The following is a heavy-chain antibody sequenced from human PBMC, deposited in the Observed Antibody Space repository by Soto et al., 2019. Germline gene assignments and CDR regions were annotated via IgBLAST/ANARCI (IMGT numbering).Heavy chain of an antibody. J-gene: IGHJ4*02. CDR3: AREAMASSVFGY. CDR2: INPNSGGT. CDR1: GYTFTGYF. V-gene: IGHV1-2*02. Sequence: QVQLVQSGAEVKNPGASAKVSCKASGYTFTGYFIHWVRQAPGQGLEWMGWINPNSGGTKYAQKCQGRVTMTRDTYISTAYMELSRLRSDDTAVYYCAREAMASSVFGYWGQGTLVTVSS. D-gene: IGHD5-18*01.